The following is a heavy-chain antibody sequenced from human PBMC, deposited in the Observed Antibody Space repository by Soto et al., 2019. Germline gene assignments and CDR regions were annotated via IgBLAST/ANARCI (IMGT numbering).Heavy chain of an antibody. CDR1: GGSISSYY. Sequence: QVQLQESGPGLVKPSETLSLTCTVSGGSISSYYWSWIRQPPGMGLEWIGYIYYSGSTNYNPSLKSRVTISVDTSKNQFSLKLSSVTAADTAVYYCARARGPTNLDYWGQGTLVTVSS. J-gene: IGHJ4*02. CDR2: IYYSGST. CDR3: ARARGPTNLDY. V-gene: IGHV4-59*01. D-gene: IGHD5-12*01.